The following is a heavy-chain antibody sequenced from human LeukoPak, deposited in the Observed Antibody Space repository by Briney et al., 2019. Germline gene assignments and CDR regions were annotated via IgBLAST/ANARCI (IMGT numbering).Heavy chain of an antibody. Sequence: SETLSLTCTVSGGSIRSYYWSWVRQPPGKGLEWIGYVSYSGSTDYNPSLKSRVIISIDTSKNQFSLKLSSVTAADTAVYYCARVGDYALKDWGQGTLVTVSS. CDR3: ARVGDYALKD. CDR2: VSYSGST. V-gene: IGHV4-59*12. D-gene: IGHD3-16*01. CDR1: GGSIRSYY. J-gene: IGHJ4*02.